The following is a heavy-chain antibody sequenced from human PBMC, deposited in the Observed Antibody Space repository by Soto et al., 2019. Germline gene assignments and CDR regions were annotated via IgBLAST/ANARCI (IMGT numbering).Heavy chain of an antibody. Sequence: PSETLSLTCNVSGGSMTTGSYFWSWIRQPPGKGLEWIGYIFRSGSTNYNPSLKSRVTISVDTSKNQFSLKLSSVTAADTAVYYCARGQSEYYDSSFFFLDPWGQGTLVTVSS. V-gene: IGHV4-61*01. CDR3: ARGQSEYYDSSFFFLDP. CDR2: IFRSGST. D-gene: IGHD3-22*01. J-gene: IGHJ5*02. CDR1: GGSMTTGSYF.